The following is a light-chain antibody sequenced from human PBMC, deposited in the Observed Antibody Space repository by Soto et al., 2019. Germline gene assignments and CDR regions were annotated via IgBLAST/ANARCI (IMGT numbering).Light chain of an antibody. V-gene: IGKV3-15*01. CDR3: QQYNNWPPSIT. CDR1: QSVSSK. CDR2: DTS. Sequence: EVVMTQSPATLSVSPGERATLFCRAIQSVSSKLAWYQQKPGQAPRLLIYDTSTRATGIPAGFSGSGSGTEFTLTISSLQSEDFAVYYCQQYNNWPPSITFGQGTRLEIK. J-gene: IGKJ5*01.